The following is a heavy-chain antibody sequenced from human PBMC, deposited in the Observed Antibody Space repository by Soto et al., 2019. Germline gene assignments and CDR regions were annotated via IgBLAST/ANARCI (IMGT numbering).Heavy chain of an antibody. Sequence: PSETLSLTCTVSGDSISSSYWSWIRQPPGKRLEWIGYIYNSGSTHYNPSLESRITISVDTSKNQFSLKLNSVTAADTAMYFCARGACSGGSCYFNFFDYWGQGTLVTVSS. J-gene: IGHJ4*02. CDR2: IYNSGST. CDR3: ARGACSGGSCYFNFFDY. V-gene: IGHV4-59*01. D-gene: IGHD2-15*01. CDR1: GDSISSSY.